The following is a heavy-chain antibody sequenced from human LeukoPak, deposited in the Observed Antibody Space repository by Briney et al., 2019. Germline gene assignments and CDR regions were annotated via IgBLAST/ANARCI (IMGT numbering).Heavy chain of an antibody. J-gene: IGHJ3*02. CDR2: ISSSSSYI. CDR1: GFTFSSYS. V-gene: IGHV3-21*01. Sequence: GGSLRLSCAASGFTFSSYSVNWVRQAPGKGLEWVSSISSSSSYIYYADSVKGRFTISRDNAKNSLYLQMNSLRAEDTAVYYCANYGAFDAFDIWGQGTMVTVSS. CDR3: ANYGAFDAFDI. D-gene: IGHD4-17*01.